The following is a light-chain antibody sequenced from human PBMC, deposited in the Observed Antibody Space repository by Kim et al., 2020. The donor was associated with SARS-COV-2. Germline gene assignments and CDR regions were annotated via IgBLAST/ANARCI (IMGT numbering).Light chain of an antibody. V-gene: IGKV3-20*01. CDR3: QQYGSSPPYN. CDR2: SAS. J-gene: IGKJ2*01. Sequence: EIVLTQSPGTLSLSPGERATLSCRTSQSVGSNFLAWYQQRPGQAPRLLIHSASSRAAGIPDRFSGSGSGTDFTLTISRLEPEDFAVYYCQQYGSSPPYNFGQGTKVEIK. CDR1: QSVGSNF.